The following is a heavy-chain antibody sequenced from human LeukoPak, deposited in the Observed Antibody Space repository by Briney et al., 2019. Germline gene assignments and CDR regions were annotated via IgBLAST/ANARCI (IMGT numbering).Heavy chain of an antibody. J-gene: IGHJ3*02. D-gene: IGHD2-15*01. Sequence: GGSLRLSCTASGFTFSDYYMGWVRQAPGKGLEWVSHIKEDGSETYYADSVGGRFIMARDNAKNAVYLQVNSLSAEDTAVYYCTRAQGYCSGGRCYSVFDIWGEGTMVTVSS. CDR2: IKEDGSET. V-gene: IGHV3-7*01. CDR1: GFTFSDYY. CDR3: TRAQGYCSGGRCYSVFDI.